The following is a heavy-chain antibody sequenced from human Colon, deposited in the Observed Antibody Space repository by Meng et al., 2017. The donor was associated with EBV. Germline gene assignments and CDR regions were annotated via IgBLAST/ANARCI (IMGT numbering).Heavy chain of an antibody. D-gene: IGHD6-19*01. CDR2: IYYSGST. Sequence: VRVQEYGPGLVKPSHARFLTCTVSCGSVSSGGYYWTWIRQHPGKGLEWFGHIYYSGSTFYNPSLKRRVIISIDTSKNQFSLNLRSVTAADTAVYYCARVSSGWDYFDYWGLGTLVTVSS. CDR3: ARVSSGWDYFDY. V-gene: IGHV4-31*03. J-gene: IGHJ4*02. CDR1: CGSVSSGGYY.